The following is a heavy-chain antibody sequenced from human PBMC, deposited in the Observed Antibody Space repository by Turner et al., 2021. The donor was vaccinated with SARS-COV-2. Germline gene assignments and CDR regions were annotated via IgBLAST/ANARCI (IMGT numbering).Heavy chain of an antibody. CDR2: ISYDGSNK. CDR3: ALSPGGYSSSWYYFDY. Sequence: QVQLVESGGGVVLPGRSLPLSCAASGFTFSNYAMHWVRQAPGKGLEWVALISYDGSNKYYADSVKGRFTISRDNSKNTLYLQMNSLRAEDTAVYYCALSPGGYSSSWYYFDYWGQGTLVTVSS. V-gene: IGHV3-30-3*01. D-gene: IGHD6-13*01. J-gene: IGHJ4*02. CDR1: GFTFSNYA.